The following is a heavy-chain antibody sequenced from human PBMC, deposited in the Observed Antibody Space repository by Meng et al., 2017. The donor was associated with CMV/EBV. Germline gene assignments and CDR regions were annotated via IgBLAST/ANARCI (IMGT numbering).Heavy chain of an antibody. Sequence: VQVGGAGGDSVKPGGSLRLSCSASGFSFSPTWMSWIRQAPGKGLEWVGRIKSKYAGGTSEYAAPVTGRFSISRDDSINTLYLQMNSLKTEDTAVYYCTATHHSDSSGKYWGQGTLVTVSS. J-gene: IGHJ4*02. V-gene: IGHV3-15*01. CDR3: TATHHSDSSGKY. CDR1: GFSFSPTW. CDR2: IKSKYAGGTS. D-gene: IGHD3-22*01.